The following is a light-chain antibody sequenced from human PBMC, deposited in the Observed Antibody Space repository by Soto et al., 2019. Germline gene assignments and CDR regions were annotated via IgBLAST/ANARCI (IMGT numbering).Light chain of an antibody. J-gene: IGKJ3*01. CDR3: QQRYTWPS. V-gene: IGKV3-11*01. Sequence: ETVLAQSPTTLSLSPGERATLSCRASQSISSYLAWYQQKPGQAPRLLIYDASKRAAGIPARFSGSGSGTDFTLSISSLEPGDFAVYYCQQRYTWPSFGPGTKVDIK. CDR2: DAS. CDR1: QSISSY.